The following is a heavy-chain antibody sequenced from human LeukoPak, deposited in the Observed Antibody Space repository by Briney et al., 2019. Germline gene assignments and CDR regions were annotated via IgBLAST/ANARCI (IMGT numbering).Heavy chain of an antibody. CDR3: ARGAAEGLDR. CDR1: GSTFTSNA. D-gene: IGHD6-13*01. J-gene: IGHJ5*02. Sequence: ASVKLSCKASGSTFTSNAIHWVRQAPGQRREWMGWINTGNGNTKYSQKFQGRVTITRDTSANTAYMEVSSLRSEDTAVYYCARGAAEGLDRWGEGTLVTVSS. V-gene: IGHV1-3*04. CDR2: INTGNGNT.